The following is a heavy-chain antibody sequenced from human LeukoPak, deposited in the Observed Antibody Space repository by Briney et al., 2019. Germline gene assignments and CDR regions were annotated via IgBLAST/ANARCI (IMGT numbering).Heavy chain of an antibody. V-gene: IGHV4-59*01. J-gene: IGHJ5*02. CDR3: ARGITMIP. CDR1: GGSISSYY. CDR2: IYYSGST. Sequence: PSETLSLTCTVSGGSISSYYWSRIRQPPGKGLEWIGYIYYSGSTNYNPSLKSRVTISVDTSKNQFSLKLSSVTAADTAVYYCARGITMIPWGQGTLVTVSS. D-gene: IGHD3-22*01.